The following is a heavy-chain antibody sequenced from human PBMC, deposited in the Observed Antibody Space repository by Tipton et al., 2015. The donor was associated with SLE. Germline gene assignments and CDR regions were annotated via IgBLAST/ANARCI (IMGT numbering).Heavy chain of an antibody. CDR3: AKRGDCNGDMCNLSYYFDY. Sequence: SLRLSCVASGFRSPFTDYGMHWFRQAPGKGLEWLAVIWHDGSNKGYVDSAKGRFIISKDDSKSTLYLQMNRLRPEDTAVYYCAKRGDCNGDMCNLSYYFDYWGQGMLVTVSP. CDR1: GFRSPFTDYG. CDR2: IWHDGSNK. J-gene: IGHJ4*02. V-gene: IGHV3-33*06. D-gene: IGHD2-15*01.